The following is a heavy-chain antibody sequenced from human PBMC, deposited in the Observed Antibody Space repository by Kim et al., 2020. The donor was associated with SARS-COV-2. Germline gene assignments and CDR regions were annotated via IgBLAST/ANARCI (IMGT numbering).Heavy chain of an antibody. V-gene: IGHV4-59*01. Sequence: YNPSLKSRVTISVDTSKNQFSLKLSSVTAADTAVYYCARVGSGWYGGLDYWGQGTLVTVSS. CDR3: ARVGSGWYGGLDY. J-gene: IGHJ4*02. D-gene: IGHD6-19*01.